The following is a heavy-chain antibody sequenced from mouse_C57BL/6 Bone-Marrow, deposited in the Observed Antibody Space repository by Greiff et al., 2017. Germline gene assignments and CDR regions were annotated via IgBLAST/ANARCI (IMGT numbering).Heavy chain of an antibody. Sequence: DVQLQESGPGLVKPSQSLSLTCSVTGYSITSGYYWNWIRQFPGNKLEWMGYISYDGSNNYNPSLKNRISITRDTSKNQFFLKLNSVTTEDTATYYCARHEGIYYDYDEFAYWGQGTLVTVSA. J-gene: IGHJ3*01. D-gene: IGHD2-4*01. CDR3: ARHEGIYYDYDEFAY. CDR2: ISYDGSN. CDR1: GYSITSGYY. V-gene: IGHV3-6*01.